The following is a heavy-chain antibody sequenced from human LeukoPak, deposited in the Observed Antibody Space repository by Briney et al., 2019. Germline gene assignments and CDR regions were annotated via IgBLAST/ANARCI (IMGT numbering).Heavy chain of an antibody. CDR1: GFTFNDYA. CDR2: TNTDGTIT. Sequence: GGSLRLSCAASGFTFNDYAMHWVRQAPGKGLVWVSQTNTDGTITDYADSAKGRFTISRDNAKKTLNLQMESLRVEDTAVYYCARGNVGGFDYWGQGTLVTVSS. D-gene: IGHD3-10*01. CDR3: ARGNVGGFDY. J-gene: IGHJ4*02. V-gene: IGHV3-74*01.